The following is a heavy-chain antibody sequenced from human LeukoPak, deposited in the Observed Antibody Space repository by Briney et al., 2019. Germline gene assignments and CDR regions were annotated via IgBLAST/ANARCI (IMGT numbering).Heavy chain of an antibody. J-gene: IGHJ4*02. CDR2: ISRSGSPI. CDR1: AFTFSTYG. CDR3: ALLAGTYYFDH. V-gene: IGHV3-48*04. D-gene: IGHD3-3*02. Sequence: SGRSLRLSCAASAFTFSTYGMHWVRQAPGKGLEWVSYISRSGSPIKYADSVKGRFTISRDNAKKSLFLQMNSLRAEDTAVYYCALLAGTYYFDHWGQGTLVTVSS.